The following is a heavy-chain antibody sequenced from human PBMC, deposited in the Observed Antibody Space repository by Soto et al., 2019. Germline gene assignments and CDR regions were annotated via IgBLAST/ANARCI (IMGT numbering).Heavy chain of an antibody. D-gene: IGHD4-17*01. CDR3: ARANGDYYYMDV. CDR2: ISSSSSYI. J-gene: IGHJ6*03. V-gene: IGHV3-21*01. CDR1: GLTFSSYS. Sequence: EVQLVESGGGLVKPGGSLRLSCAASGLTFSSYSINWVRQAPGKGLEWVSSISSSSSYIYYADSVKGRFTISRDNAKNSLYLQMNSLRAEDTAVYYCARANGDYYYMDVWGKGTTVTVSS.